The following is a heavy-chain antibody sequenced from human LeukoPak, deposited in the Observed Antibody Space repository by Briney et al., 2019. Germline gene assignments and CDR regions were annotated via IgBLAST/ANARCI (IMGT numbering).Heavy chain of an antibody. CDR1: GFTFSSYG. V-gene: IGHV3-30*02. J-gene: IGHJ4*02. CDR3: ARNQRDNWNYDFYFDY. CDR2: IRYDGSNK. D-gene: IGHD1-7*01. Sequence: GGSLRLSCAASGFTFSSYGMHWVRQAPGKGLEWVAFIRYDGSNKYYADSVKGRFTISRDNSKNTLYLQMNSLRAEDTAMYYCARNQRDNWNYDFYFDYWGQGTLVTVSS.